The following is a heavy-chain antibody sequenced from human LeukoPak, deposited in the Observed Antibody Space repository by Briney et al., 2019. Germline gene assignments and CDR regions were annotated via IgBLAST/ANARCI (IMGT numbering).Heavy chain of an antibody. V-gene: IGHV4-4*07. CDR3: ARVGYIGSSWLFDY. CDR2: IYTTGRT. D-gene: IGHD1-26*01. J-gene: IGHJ4*02. Sequence: SETLSLTCTVSGGSLLCDTWGGVRQPAGKGLEWIGRIYTTGRTDHHPSLNSRLTMSVDTSKNQFSLNLSSVTAADTAVYYCARVGYIGSSWLFDYWGQGDLVIVSS. CDR1: GGSLLCDT.